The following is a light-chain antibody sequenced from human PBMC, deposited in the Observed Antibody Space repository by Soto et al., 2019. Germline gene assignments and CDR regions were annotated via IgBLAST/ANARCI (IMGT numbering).Light chain of an antibody. CDR1: SSNIGSNT. J-gene: IGLJ2*01. CDR3: QSYDSSLSGSV. Sequence: QAVVTQPPSASGTPGQRVSISCSGSSSNIGSNTVNWYQQVPGTAPKLLIYGNSNRPSGVPDRFSGSKSGTSASLAITGLQAEDEADYYCQSYDSSLSGSVFGGGTKVTVL. V-gene: IGLV1-40*01. CDR2: GNS.